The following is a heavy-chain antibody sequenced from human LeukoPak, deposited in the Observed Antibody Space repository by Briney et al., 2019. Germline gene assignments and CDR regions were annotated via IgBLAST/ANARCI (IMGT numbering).Heavy chain of an antibody. Sequence: SETLPLTCTVSGGSISSSSYYWGWIRQPPGKGLEWIASIYYSGSTYYNPSLKSRVTISVDTSKNQFSLKLSSVTAADTAVYYCAREAMSSYYFDYWGQGTLVTVSS. J-gene: IGHJ4*02. V-gene: IGHV4-39*07. CDR1: GGSISSSSYY. CDR2: IYYSGST. D-gene: IGHD5-18*01. CDR3: AREAMSSYYFDY.